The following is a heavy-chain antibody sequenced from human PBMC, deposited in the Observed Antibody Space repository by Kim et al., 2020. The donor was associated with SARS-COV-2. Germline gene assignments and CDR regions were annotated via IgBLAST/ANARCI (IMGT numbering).Heavy chain of an antibody. D-gene: IGHD3-10*01. CDR3: ARQDSGSYYYYYYYMDV. Sequence: ASVKVSCKASGYTFTSYAMHWVRQAPGQRLEWMGWINAGNGNTKYSQKFQGRVTITRDTSASTAYMELSSLRSEDTAVYYCARQDSGSYYYYYYYMDVWGKGTTVTVSS. J-gene: IGHJ6*03. CDR1: GYTFTSYA. CDR2: INAGNGNT. V-gene: IGHV1-3*01.